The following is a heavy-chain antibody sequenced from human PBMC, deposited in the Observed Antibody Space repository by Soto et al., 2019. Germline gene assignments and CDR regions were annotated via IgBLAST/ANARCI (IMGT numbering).Heavy chain of an antibody. J-gene: IGHJ4*02. CDR1: GFTFSSYS. V-gene: IGHV3-48*02. CDR3: ARSLGYCSGGSCYPLYYFDY. Sequence: EVQLVESGGGLVQPGGSLRLSCAASGFTFSSYSMNWVRQAPGKGLEWVSYISSSSSTIYYADSVKGGFTISRDNAKNSLYLQMNSLRDEDTAVYYCARSLGYCSGGSCYPLYYFDYWGQGTLVTVSS. CDR2: ISSSSSTI. D-gene: IGHD2-15*01.